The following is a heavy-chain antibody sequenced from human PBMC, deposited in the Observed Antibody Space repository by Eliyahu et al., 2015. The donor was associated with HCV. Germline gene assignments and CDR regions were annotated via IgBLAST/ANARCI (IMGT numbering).Heavy chain of an antibody. D-gene: IGHD5-18*01. CDR3: ARGLWIQLWSEYYFDY. CDR1: GFTFSSYG. V-gene: IGHV3-33*01. CDR2: IWYDGSNK. J-gene: IGHJ4*02. Sequence: QVQLVESGGGVVQPGRSLRLSCAASGFTFSSYGMHWVRQAPGKGLEWVAVIWYDGSNKYYADSVKGRFTISRDNSKNTLYLQMNSLRAEDTAVYYCARGLWIQLWSEYYFDYWGQGTLVTVSS.